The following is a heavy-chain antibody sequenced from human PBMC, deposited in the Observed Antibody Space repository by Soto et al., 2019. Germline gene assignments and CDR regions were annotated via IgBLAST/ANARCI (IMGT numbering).Heavy chain of an antibody. D-gene: IGHD1-1*01. V-gene: IGHV3-23*01. J-gene: IGHJ6*02. CDR3: AKASTTPRPYYYGMDV. CDR1: GFTFSSYA. Sequence: GGSLRLSCAASGFTFSSYAMSWVRQAPGKGLEWVSAISGSGGSTYYADSVKGRFTISRDNSKNTLYLQMNSLRAEDTAVYYCAKASTTPRPYYYGMDVWGQGTTVTVSS. CDR2: ISGSGGST.